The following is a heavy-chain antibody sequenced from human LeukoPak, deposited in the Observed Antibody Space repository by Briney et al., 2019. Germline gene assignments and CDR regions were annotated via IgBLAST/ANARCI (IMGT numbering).Heavy chain of an antibody. CDR2: ISGSSSST. Sequence: GGSLRLSFAASGFTFRSYAMSWVRQAPGKGLEWVSAISGSSSSTYYADSVKGRFSISRDNSKNTLYLQMNSLRAEDTAVYYCAKVRMITMIAYDAFDIWGQGTMVTVSS. CDR1: GFTFRSYA. D-gene: IGHD3-22*01. J-gene: IGHJ3*02. CDR3: AKVRMITMIAYDAFDI. V-gene: IGHV3-23*01.